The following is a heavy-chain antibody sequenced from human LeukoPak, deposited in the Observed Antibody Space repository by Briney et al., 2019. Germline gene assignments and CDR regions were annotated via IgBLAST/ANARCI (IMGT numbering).Heavy chain of an antibody. CDR2: ISSTSSNI. J-gene: IGHJ4*02. Sequence: KSGGSLRLSCAASGFTFSTYSMNWVRQAPGKGLEWVSSISSTSSNIHYADSVKGRFTISRDNAKNSLYLQMNSLRADDTAVYYCARVEYYDFWSALNYFDYWGRGTLVTVSS. CDR3: ARVEYYDFWSALNYFDY. V-gene: IGHV3-21*01. D-gene: IGHD3-3*01. CDR1: GFTFSTYS.